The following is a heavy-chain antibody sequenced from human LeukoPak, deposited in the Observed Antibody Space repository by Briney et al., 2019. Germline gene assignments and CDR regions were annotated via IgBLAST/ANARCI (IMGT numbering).Heavy chain of an antibody. Sequence: GGSLRLSCAASGFTFSSYAMHWVRQAPGKGLEYVSAISSNGGSTYYANSVKGRFTISRDNSKNTLYLQMGSLRAEDMAVYYCARVDSSGWYSSPLWGQGTLVTVSS. CDR1: GFTFSSYA. V-gene: IGHV3-64*01. CDR3: ARVDSSGWYSSPL. D-gene: IGHD6-19*01. CDR2: ISSNGGST. J-gene: IGHJ4*02.